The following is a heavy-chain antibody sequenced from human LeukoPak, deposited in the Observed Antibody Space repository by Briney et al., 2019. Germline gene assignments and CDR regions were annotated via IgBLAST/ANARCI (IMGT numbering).Heavy chain of an antibody. V-gene: IGHV3-7*01. J-gene: IGHJ4*02. CDR3: ARRRGYSYIVFDY. D-gene: IGHD5-18*01. CDR2: MKQDGSEK. Sequence: PGGSLRLSCAASGFTFSNYWMDWVRQAPGKGLEWVADMKQDGSEKYYLDSVKGRFTISRDNAKNSLYLQMNSLRVGDTAVYYCARRRGYSYIVFDYWGLGTLVTVSS. CDR1: GFTFSNYW.